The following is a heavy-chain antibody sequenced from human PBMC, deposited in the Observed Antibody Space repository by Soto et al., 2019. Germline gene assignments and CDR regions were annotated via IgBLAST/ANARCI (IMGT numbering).Heavy chain of an antibody. V-gene: IGHV4-59*01. Sequence: PSETLSLTCTVSAASFSKYYWSWIRQPPGKGLEWIGYIYFNGNTNYNPSLKRRVTISIDTSKKQISPNLTSVIDADTAVYYCASVTFGGVVLAHWGQGTLVTVSS. D-gene: IGHD3-16*01. CDR2: IYFNGNT. CDR3: ASVTFGGVVLAH. J-gene: IGHJ4*02. CDR1: AASFSKYY.